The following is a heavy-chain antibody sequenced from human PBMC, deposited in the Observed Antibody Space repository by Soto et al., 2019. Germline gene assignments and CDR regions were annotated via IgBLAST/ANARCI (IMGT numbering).Heavy chain of an antibody. CDR2: IYYSGST. D-gene: IGHD3-10*01. J-gene: IGHJ4*02. Sequence: SETLSLTCTVSGGSISSYYWSWIRQPPGKGLEWIGYIYYSGSTNYNPSLKSRVTISVDTSKNQFSLKLSSVTAADTAVYYCARRYYYGSGSYYSWGQGTLVTAPQ. CDR1: GGSISSYY. CDR3: ARRYYYGSGSYYS. V-gene: IGHV4-59*01.